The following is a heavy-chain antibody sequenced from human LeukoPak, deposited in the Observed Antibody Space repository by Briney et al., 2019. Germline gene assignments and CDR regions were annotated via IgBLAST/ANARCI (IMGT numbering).Heavy chain of an antibody. J-gene: IGHJ6*02. V-gene: IGHV4-34*01. Sequence: PSETLSLNCAVYGGSFSGYYWSWIRQPPGKGLEWIGEINHSGSTNYNPSLKSRVTISVDTSKNQFSLKLGSVTAADTAVYYCARGNYDSSGYYLGYYYYYGMDVWGQGTTVTVSS. CDR3: ARGNYDSSGYYLGYYYYYGMDV. CDR1: GGSFSGYY. D-gene: IGHD3-22*01. CDR2: INHSGST.